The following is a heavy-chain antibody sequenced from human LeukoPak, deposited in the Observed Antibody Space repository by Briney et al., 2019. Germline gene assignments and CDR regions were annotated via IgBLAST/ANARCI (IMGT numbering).Heavy chain of an antibody. CDR3: ARSRRYYDSSDYKYYFDY. V-gene: IGHV4-39*01. CDR1: GGSISSIIYY. Sequence: SETLSPTCTVSGGSISSIIYYWGWIRQPPGKGLEWIGSIYYSGSTYYNPSLKSRVTISVDTSKNQFSLKLSSVTAADTAVYYCARSRRYYDSSDYKYYFDYWGQGTLVTVAS. J-gene: IGHJ4*02. D-gene: IGHD3-22*01. CDR2: IYYSGST.